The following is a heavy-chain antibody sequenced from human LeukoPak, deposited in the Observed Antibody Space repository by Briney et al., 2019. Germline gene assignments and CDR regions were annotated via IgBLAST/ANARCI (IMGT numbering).Heavy chain of an antibody. CDR2: INQDGSEK. CDR3: ARDLARSDYDFLPDYDDH. Sequence: GGSLRLSCAASGFTFRIYLMMGVRQARGGGGECVANINQDGSEKNYVDSVKGRFTISRDNANNSLDLQMNSLRAEDTAVYYCARDLARSDYDFLPDYDDHWGQGTLVTVFS. CDR1: GFTFRIYL. V-gene: IGHV3-7*01. J-gene: IGHJ4*02. D-gene: IGHD3-9*01.